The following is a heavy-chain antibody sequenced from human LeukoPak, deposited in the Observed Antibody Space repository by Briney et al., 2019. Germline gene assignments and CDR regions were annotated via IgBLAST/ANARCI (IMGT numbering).Heavy chain of an antibody. CDR1: GFTFSSYG. Sequence: GGSLRLSCAASGFTFSSYGMNWVRQAPGKGLEWVSYISPSSSTIYYADSGKGRFTISRDNAKNSLYLQMNSLTAEDTAVYYCAREHTPFGSGCTAAYWGQGTLVTVSS. CDR3: AREHTPFGSGCTAAY. J-gene: IGHJ4*02. CDR2: ISPSSSTI. V-gene: IGHV3-48*01. D-gene: IGHD6-19*01.